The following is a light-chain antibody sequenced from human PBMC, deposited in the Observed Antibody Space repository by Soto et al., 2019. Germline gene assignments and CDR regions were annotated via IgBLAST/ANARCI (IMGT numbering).Light chain of an antibody. J-gene: IGKJ2*01. CDR3: QQRSNWLYT. CDR2: AVS. Sequence: EIVLTQSPATLSLSPGERATLSCRASQSPSNYVAWYQQKPGQAPRLLIYAVSNRATGIPARFSGSGSGTDFTLTISSLEPEDFAIDYCQQRSNWLYTFGQGTKLEIK. V-gene: IGKV3-11*01. CDR1: QSPSNY.